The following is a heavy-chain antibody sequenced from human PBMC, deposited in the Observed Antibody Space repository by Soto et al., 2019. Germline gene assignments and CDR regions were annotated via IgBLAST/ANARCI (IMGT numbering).Heavy chain of an antibody. CDR3: ARDGQNCSGGSCWDYYYYMDV. CDR1: GGTFSSYA. Sequence: VKVSCKASGGTFSSYAISWVRQAPGQGIEWIGRIIPILGIANYAQKIQGRVTITADKSTSTAYMELSSLRSEDTAVYYCARDGQNCSGGSCWDYYYYMDVWGKGTTVTVSS. D-gene: IGHD2-15*01. CDR2: IIPILGIA. J-gene: IGHJ6*03. V-gene: IGHV1-69*04.